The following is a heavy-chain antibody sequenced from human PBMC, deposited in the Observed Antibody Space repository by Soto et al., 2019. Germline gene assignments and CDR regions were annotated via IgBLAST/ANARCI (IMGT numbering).Heavy chain of an antibody. Sequence: QSGGSLRLSCAASGFTFSSYGMHWVRQAPGKGLEWVAVISYDGSNKYYADSVKGRFTISRDNSKNTLYLQMNSLRAEDTAVYYCANTWLPYYYYYGMDVWGQGTTVTVSS. J-gene: IGHJ6*02. V-gene: IGHV3-30*18. D-gene: IGHD3-22*01. CDR1: GFTFSSYG. CDR2: ISYDGSNK. CDR3: ANTWLPYYYYYGMDV.